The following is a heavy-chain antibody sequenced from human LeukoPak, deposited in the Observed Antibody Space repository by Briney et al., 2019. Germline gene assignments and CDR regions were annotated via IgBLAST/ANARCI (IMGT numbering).Heavy chain of an antibody. J-gene: IGHJ4*02. V-gene: IGHV3-33*01. Sequence: GGSLRLSCAASGFTFSTYAMHWVRQAPGKGLEWVAAIWSDGSNKYYADSVKGRFTISRDNSKNTLYLQMNSLRAEDTAIYFCAREDDWNYEDYWGQGTLVTVSS. CDR3: AREDDWNYEDY. D-gene: IGHD1-7*01. CDR1: GFTFSTYA. CDR2: IWSDGSNK.